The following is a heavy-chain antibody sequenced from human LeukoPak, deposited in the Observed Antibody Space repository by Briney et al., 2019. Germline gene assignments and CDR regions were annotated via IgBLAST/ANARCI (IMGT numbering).Heavy chain of an antibody. Sequence: GGSLRLSCAASGFTFSSYGMHWVRQAPGKGLEWVAVISYDGSNKYYADSVKGRFTISRDNSKNTLYLQMNSLRAEDTAVYYCAKDPNGSSGLFDPWGQGTLVTVSS. CDR2: ISYDGSNK. CDR3: AKDPNGSSGLFDP. J-gene: IGHJ5*02. D-gene: IGHD6-6*01. V-gene: IGHV3-30*18. CDR1: GFTFSSYG.